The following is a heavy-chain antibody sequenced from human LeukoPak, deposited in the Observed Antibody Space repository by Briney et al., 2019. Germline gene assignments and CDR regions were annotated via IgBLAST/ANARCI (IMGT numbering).Heavy chain of an antibody. Sequence: GGSLRLSCAASGFTFSSYSMNWVRQAPGKGLEWVSHITASGTAMFYADSVKGRFTISRDNAKNSLYLQMNNLRVEDTAVYYCASAWNDGNNYWGQGTLVTVSS. CDR2: ITASGTAM. J-gene: IGHJ4*02. CDR1: GFTFSSYS. CDR3: ASAWNDGNNY. V-gene: IGHV3-48*01. D-gene: IGHD1-1*01.